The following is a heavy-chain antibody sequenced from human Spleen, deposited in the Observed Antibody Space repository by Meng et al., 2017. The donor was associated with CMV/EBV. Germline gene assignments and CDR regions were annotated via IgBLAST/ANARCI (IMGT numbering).Heavy chain of an antibody. CDR3: ARVWGLRYFDY. D-gene: IGHD1-26*01. V-gene: IGHV1-69*05. CDR1: GGTFSSYA. Sequence: SVKVSCKASGGTFSSYAISWVRQAPGQGLEWMGGNIPFFGTSNYAQQFQGRVTMTTDTSTSTAYMELRSLRSDDTAVYYCARVWGLRYFDYWGQGTLVTVSS. J-gene: IGHJ4*02. CDR2: NIPFFGTS.